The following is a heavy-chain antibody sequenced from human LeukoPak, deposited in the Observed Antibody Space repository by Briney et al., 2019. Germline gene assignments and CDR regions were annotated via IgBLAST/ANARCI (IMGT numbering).Heavy chain of an antibody. Sequence: ASVKVSCKASGYTSTSYDINWVRQATGQGLEWMGWMNPNSGNTGYAQKFQGRVTMTRNTSISTAYMELSSLRSEDTVVYYCARSGHIWFGETPIDYWGQGTLVTVSS. D-gene: IGHD3-10*01. V-gene: IGHV1-8*01. J-gene: IGHJ4*02. CDR3: ARSGHIWFGETPIDY. CDR2: MNPNSGNT. CDR1: GYTSTSYD.